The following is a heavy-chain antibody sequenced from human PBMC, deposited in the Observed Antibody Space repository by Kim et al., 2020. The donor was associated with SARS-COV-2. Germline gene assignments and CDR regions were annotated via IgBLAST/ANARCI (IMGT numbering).Heavy chain of an antibody. V-gene: IGHV3-74*01. CDR3: ARGGVSGSYSGVNYGLDV. Sequence: GGSLRLSCATSGFTFSSYWVHWVRQAPGKGLVWVSRINMDGSNTDHADSVKGRFTISRDNAKNTLYLQMNSLRAEDTAVYYCARGGVSGSYSGVNYGLDVWGPRNTVTVS. CDR1: GFTFSSYW. D-gene: IGHD3-10*01. J-gene: IGHJ6*01. CDR2: INMDGSNT.